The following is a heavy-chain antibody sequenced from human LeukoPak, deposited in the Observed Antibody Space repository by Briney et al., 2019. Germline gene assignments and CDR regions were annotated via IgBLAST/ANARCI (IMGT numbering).Heavy chain of an antibody. V-gene: IGHV3-23*01. D-gene: IGHD3-3*01. J-gene: IGHJ4*02. CDR3: AKGGYDFWSGSDY. Sequence: GGSLRLSCVASGFTFSSYAMSWVRQAPGKGLEWVSAISGSGGSTYYADSVKGRFTISRDNSKNTLYLQMNSLRAEDTAVYYCAKGGYDFWSGSDYWGQGTLVTVSS. CDR1: GFTFSSYA. CDR2: ISGSGGST.